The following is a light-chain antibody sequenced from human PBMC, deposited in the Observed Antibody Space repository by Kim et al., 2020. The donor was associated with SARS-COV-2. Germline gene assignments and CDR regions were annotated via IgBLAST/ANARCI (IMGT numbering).Light chain of an antibody. Sequence: VSQGESATLSCRASQSISSNLVWYQQKPGQAPRLLIYGASTRATSIPARFSGSGSGTEFTLTISSLQSEDFAVYYCQQNNNWPLTFGGGTKVDIK. V-gene: IGKV3-15*01. CDR3: QQNNNWPLT. CDR2: GAS. CDR1: QSISSN. J-gene: IGKJ4*01.